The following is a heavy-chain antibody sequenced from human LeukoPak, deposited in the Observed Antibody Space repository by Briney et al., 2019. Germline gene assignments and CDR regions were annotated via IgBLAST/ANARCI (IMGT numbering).Heavy chain of an antibody. CDR3: ARAYCSSTSCYTDYYYMDV. CDR1: GGSISSGDYY. Sequence: SQTLSLTCTVSGGSISSGDYYWSWIRQPPGKGREWIGYIYYSGSTYYNPSLKSRVTISVDTSKNQFSLKLSSVTAADTAVYYCARAYCSSTSCYTDYYYMDVWGKGTTVTVSS. V-gene: IGHV4-30-4*08. CDR2: IYYSGST. J-gene: IGHJ6*03. D-gene: IGHD2-2*02.